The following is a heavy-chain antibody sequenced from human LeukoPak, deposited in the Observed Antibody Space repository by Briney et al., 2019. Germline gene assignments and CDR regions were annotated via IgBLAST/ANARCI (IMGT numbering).Heavy chain of an antibody. CDR2: ISGSGGST. V-gene: IGHV3-23*01. J-gene: IGHJ4*02. CDR1: GFTFSSYA. Sequence: GGSLRLSCAASGFTFSSYAMSWVHQAPGKGLEWVSAISGSGGSTYYADSVKGRFTISRDNSKNTLYLQMNSLRAEDTAVYYCAKSMVRGVIIGFDYWGQGTLVTVSS. CDR3: AKSMVRGVIIGFDY. D-gene: IGHD3-10*01.